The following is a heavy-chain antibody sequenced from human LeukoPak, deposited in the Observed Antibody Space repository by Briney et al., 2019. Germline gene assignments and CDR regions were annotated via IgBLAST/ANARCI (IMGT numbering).Heavy chain of an antibody. CDR1: GGSSSSYY. CDR2: IHRSGTQ. V-gene: IGHV4-34*01. D-gene: IGHD3-16*01. Sequence: SETLSLTCAVYGGSSSSYYWSWIRQPPGKGLEWIGEIHRSGTQNYNPSLKSRVTISADTSNNQASLRVISMTAADTAVYYCAASPWFGTSSEYWGPGNLV. CDR3: AASPWFGTSSEY. J-gene: IGHJ4*02.